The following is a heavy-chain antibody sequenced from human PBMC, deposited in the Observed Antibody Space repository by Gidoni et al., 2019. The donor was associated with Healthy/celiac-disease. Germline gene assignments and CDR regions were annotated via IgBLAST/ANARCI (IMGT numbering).Heavy chain of an antibody. J-gene: IGHJ4*02. Sequence: QVQLQESGPGLVKPSETLSLTCTVSGGSISSYYWSWIRQPPGKGLEWIGYIYYSGSTNYNPSLKSRVTISVDTSKNQFSLKLSSVTAADTAVYYCARVISSGVLGYWGQGTLVTVSS. CDR3: ARVISSGVLGY. D-gene: IGHD6-19*01. V-gene: IGHV4-59*01. CDR2: IYYSGST. CDR1: GGSISSYY.